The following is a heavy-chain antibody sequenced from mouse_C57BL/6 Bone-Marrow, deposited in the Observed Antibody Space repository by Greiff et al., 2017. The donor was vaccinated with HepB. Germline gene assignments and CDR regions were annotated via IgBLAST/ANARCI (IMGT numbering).Heavy chain of an antibody. CDR2: INPNNGGT. D-gene: IGHD1-1*01. CDR3: ARSRIYYYGSGYFDV. J-gene: IGHJ1*03. V-gene: IGHV1-18*01. CDR1: GYTFTDYN. Sequence: VQLQQSGPELVKPGASVKIPCKASGYTFTDYNMDWVKQSHGKSLEWIGDINPNNGGTIYNQKFKGKATLTVDKSSSTAYMELRSLTSEDTAVYYCARSRIYYYGSGYFDVWGTGTTVTVSS.